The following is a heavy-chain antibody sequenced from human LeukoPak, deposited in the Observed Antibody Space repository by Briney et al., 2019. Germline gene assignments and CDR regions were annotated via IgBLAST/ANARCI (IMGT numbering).Heavy chain of an antibody. CDR2: IYTSGST. J-gene: IGHJ4*02. V-gene: IGHV4-61*02. CDR1: GGSISSGSYY. D-gene: IGHD2-2*01. CDR3: ARGGEYCSSTSCYGLFDY. Sequence: SQTLSLTCTVSGGSISSGSYYWSWIRQPAGKGLGWIGRIYTSGSTNYNPSLKSRVTISVDASKNQFSLKLSSVTAADTAVYYCARGGEYCSSTSCYGLFDYWGQGTLVTVSS.